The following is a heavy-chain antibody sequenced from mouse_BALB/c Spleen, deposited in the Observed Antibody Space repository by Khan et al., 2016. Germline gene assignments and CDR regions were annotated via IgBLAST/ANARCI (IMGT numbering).Heavy chain of an antibody. CDR3: TREWLLACFAY. Sequence: QVRLQQSGAELVKPGASVKLSCKTSGYTFTNYYIYWVKQRPGQGLEWIGGINPTTGGTNFNEKFKTKATLTVDKSSSTAYMQLTSLTSEDSAVYYCTREWLLACFAYWGQGTLVTVSA. CDR2: INPTTGGT. D-gene: IGHD2-3*01. J-gene: IGHJ3*01. V-gene: IGHV1S81*02. CDR1: GYTFTNYY.